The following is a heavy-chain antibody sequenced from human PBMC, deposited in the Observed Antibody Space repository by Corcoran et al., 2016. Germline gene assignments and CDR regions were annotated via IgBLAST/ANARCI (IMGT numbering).Heavy chain of an antibody. V-gene: IGHV1-69*01. Sequence: QVQLVQSGAEVKKPGSSVKVSCKASGGTFSSYAISWVRQAPGQGLEWMGGIIPIFGTANYAQKFQGRVTITADESTSTAYMELSSLRSEDTAVYYCARITTEGCSGGSCYSFYYYGMDVWGQGTTVTVSS. J-gene: IGHJ6*02. D-gene: IGHD2-15*01. CDR3: ARITTEGCSGGSCYSFYYYGMDV. CDR1: GGTFSSYA. CDR2: IIPIFGTA.